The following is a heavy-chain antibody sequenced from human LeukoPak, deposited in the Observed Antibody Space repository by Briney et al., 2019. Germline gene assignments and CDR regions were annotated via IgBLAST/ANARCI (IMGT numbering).Heavy chain of an antibody. V-gene: IGHV4-4*09. D-gene: IGHD6-6*01. J-gene: IGHJ4*02. CDR2: IYISGST. Sequence: SETLSLTCTVSGGSISSYYWSWIRQPPGKGLEWIGYIYISGSTNYNPSLKSRVTISVDTSKNQFSLKLSSVTAADTAVYYCARQGHGSSDYFDYWGQGTLVTVSS. CDR1: GGSISSYY. CDR3: ARQGHGSSDYFDY.